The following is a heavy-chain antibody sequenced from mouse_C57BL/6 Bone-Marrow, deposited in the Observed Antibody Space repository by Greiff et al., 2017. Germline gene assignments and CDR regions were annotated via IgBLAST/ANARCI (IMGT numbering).Heavy chain of an antibody. V-gene: IGHV5-6*01. J-gene: IGHJ2*01. CDR1: GFTFISYG. D-gene: IGHD3-2*02. CDR2: ISSGGSYT. Sequence: EVHLVESGGDLVKPGGSLKLSCAASGFTFISYGMSWVRQTPDKRLEWVATISSGGSYTYYPDSVKGRFTISRDNAKNTLYLQMSSLMSEDTAMYYCARRRQLRLFDYWGQGTTLTVSS. CDR3: ARRRQLRLFDY.